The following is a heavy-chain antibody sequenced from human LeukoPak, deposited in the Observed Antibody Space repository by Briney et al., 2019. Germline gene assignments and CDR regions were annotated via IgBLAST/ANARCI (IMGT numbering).Heavy chain of an antibody. Sequence: ASVKVSCKASGYTFTGHYMNWVRQAPGQGLEWMGWINPNSGGTNYAQKFQGRVTMTRDTSISTAYMELSSLRSDDTAVYHCARVEYHYDSSGYYDYWGQGTLVTVSS. V-gene: IGHV1-2*02. D-gene: IGHD3-22*01. CDR3: ARVEYHYDSSGYYDY. J-gene: IGHJ4*02. CDR2: INPNSGGT. CDR1: GYTFTGHY.